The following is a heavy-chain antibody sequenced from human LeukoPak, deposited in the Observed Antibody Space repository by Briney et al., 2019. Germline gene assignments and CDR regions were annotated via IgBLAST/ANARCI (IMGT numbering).Heavy chain of an antibody. Sequence: ASVKVSCKASGYTFTSFGIGWVRQAPGQGLEWMGWISAYNGNTNYAQKLQGRVTMTRDTSTSTVYMELSSLRSEDTAVYYCARDLLVTPGCNWFDPWGQGTLVTVSS. CDR1: GYTFTSFG. J-gene: IGHJ5*02. D-gene: IGHD4-23*01. CDR2: ISAYNGNT. CDR3: ARDLLVTPGCNWFDP. V-gene: IGHV1-18*01.